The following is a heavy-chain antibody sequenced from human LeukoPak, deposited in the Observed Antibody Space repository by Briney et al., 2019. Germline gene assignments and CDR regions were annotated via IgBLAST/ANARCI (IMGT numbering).Heavy chain of an antibody. CDR2: INQDGGEI. D-gene: IGHD3-10*01. Sequence: PGGSLRLSCAASGFTFSNSWMTWVRQAPGKGLEWVASINQDGGEIHYVDSVKGRFTISRDNAKNSLYLQMNSLTAEDTAVHYCVRSLHPGGWFDPWGQGTLVTVSS. V-gene: IGHV3-7*01. J-gene: IGHJ5*02. CDR3: VRSLHPGGWFDP. CDR1: GFTFSNSW.